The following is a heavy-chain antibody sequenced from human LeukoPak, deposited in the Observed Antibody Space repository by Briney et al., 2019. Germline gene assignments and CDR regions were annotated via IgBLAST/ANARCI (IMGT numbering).Heavy chain of an antibody. D-gene: IGHD1/OR15-1a*01. CDR1: GGSISSYY. CDR3: AREERYNWNTFSAFDI. CDR2: IYYSGST. J-gene: IGHJ3*02. V-gene: IGHV4-59*01. Sequence: SETLSLTCTVSGGSISSYYWSWIRQPPGKGLEWIGYIYYSGSTNYNPSLKSRVTISVDTSKNQFSLKLSSVTAADTAVYYCAREERYNWNTFSAFDIWGQGTMVTVSS.